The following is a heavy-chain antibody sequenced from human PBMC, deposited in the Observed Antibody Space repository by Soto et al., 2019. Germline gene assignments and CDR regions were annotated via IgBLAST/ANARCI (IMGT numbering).Heavy chain of an antibody. J-gene: IGHJ4*02. Sequence: GGSLRLSCAASGFTVSGMFMNWVRQAPGKGLEWVSVIYPAGPTYYADSVKGRFTISRDNSKNTLFLQLNNLRAEDTAVYYCARDADSSGLHYWGQGILVTVSS. CDR1: GFTVSGMF. V-gene: IGHV3-53*01. CDR2: IYPAGPT. CDR3: ARDADSSGLHY. D-gene: IGHD6-19*01.